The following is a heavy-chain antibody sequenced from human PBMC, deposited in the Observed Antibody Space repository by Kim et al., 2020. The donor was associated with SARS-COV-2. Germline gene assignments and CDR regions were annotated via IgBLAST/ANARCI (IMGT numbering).Heavy chain of an antibody. Sequence: GGSLRLSCAASGFTVSSNYMSWVRQAPGKGLEWVSVIYSGGSTYYADSVKGRFTISRDNSKNTLYLQMNSLRAEDTAVYYCARDGSNYYDSSGYYRYWGQGTLVTVSS. CDR2: IYSGGST. CDR3: ARDGSNYYDSSGYYRY. V-gene: IGHV3-53*01. CDR1: GFTVSSNY. J-gene: IGHJ4*02. D-gene: IGHD3-22*01.